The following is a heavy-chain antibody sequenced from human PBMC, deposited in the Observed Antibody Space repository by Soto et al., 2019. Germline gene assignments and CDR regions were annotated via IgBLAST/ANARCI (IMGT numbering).Heavy chain of an antibody. CDR1: NFAFGSHT. CDR2: INSATTYI. Sequence: XESMRLSSAASNFAFGSHTMAWVRQAPGKGMEWVSSINSATTYILYVDTVRGRFTISRDKAKKSLFLQMDSLTADDTAVYFCASKILTGDHSAAFDLWGQGTMVTVSS. J-gene: IGHJ3*01. V-gene: IGHV3-21*01. D-gene: IGHD7-27*01. CDR3: ASKILTGDHSAAFDL.